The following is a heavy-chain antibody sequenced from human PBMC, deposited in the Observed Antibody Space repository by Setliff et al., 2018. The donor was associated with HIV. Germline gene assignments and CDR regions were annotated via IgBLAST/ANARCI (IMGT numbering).Heavy chain of an antibody. CDR2: ISAYNGNT. V-gene: IGHV1-18*01. D-gene: IGHD1-26*01. CDR1: GYTFTSYG. CDR3: ARGEGIVGAWKTWLDP. Sequence: ASVKVSCKASGYTFTSYGISWVRQAPGQGLEWMGCISAYNGNTNYAQKLQGRVTMTTDTYTSTAYMELRSLRSDDTAMYYCARGEGIVGAWKTWLDPWGKGTLVTVSS. J-gene: IGHJ5*02.